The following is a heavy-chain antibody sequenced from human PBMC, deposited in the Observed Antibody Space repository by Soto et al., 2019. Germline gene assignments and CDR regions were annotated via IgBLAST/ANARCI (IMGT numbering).Heavy chain of an antibody. D-gene: IGHD4-17*01. J-gene: IGHJ2*01. V-gene: IGHV4-31*03. CDR2: IYYSGST. CDR1: GGSISSGGYY. Sequence: QVQLQESGPGLVKPSQTLSLTCTVSGGSISSGGYYWSWIRQHPGKGLEWIGYIYYSGSTNYNPSLKSRVTISVDTSKNQFSLKLSSVTAADTAVYYCASTGLDYGDYDWYFDLWGRGTLVTVSS. CDR3: ASTGLDYGDYDWYFDL.